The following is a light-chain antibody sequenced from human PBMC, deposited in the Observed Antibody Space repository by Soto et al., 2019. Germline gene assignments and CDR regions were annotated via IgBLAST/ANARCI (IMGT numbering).Light chain of an antibody. Sequence: DIQMTQSTSSVSASVGDRVTITCRASQGVSSWLAWYQQKPGKVQKLLIYAVSSLQSGVPSRFSGSGSGTDFTLAISRLQPEDFAAYYCQQANGFPVTFGGGTMVEIK. J-gene: IGKJ4*01. CDR1: QGVSSW. CDR2: AVS. CDR3: QQANGFPVT. V-gene: IGKV1-12*01.